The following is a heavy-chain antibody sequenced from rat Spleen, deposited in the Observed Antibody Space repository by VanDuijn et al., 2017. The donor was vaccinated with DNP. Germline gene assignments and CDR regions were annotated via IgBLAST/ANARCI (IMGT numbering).Heavy chain of an antibody. Sequence: EVQLQESGPGLVKPSQSLSLTCSVTGYSITSAYRWNWIRKFPGNKLEWMGFISSAGSTNYNPSLKSRISITRDTSKNQFFLQVNSVTTEDTATYYCARLHYGLDYWGQGTLVTVSS. J-gene: IGHJ3*01. CDR2: ISSAGST. CDR3: ARLHYGLDY. V-gene: IGHV3-3*01. CDR1: GYSITSAYR. D-gene: IGHD1-11*01.